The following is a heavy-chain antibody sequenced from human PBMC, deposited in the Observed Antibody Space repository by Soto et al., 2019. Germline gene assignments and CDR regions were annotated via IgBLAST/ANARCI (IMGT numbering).Heavy chain of an antibody. Sequence: EVQLVESGGGLVKPGGSLRLSCAASGFTFSNAWMSWVRQAPGKGLEWGGRIKSKTDGGTTDYAAPVKGRFTISRDDSKNTLYLQMNSLKTEDTAVYYCTTYSSSWKFDYWGQGTLVTVSS. V-gene: IGHV3-15*01. CDR2: IKSKTDGGTT. CDR1: GFTFSNAW. J-gene: IGHJ4*02. D-gene: IGHD6-13*01. CDR3: TTYSSSWKFDY.